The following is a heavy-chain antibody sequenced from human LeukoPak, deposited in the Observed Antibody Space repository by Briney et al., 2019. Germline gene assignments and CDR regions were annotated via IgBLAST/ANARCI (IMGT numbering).Heavy chain of an antibody. J-gene: IGHJ4*02. Sequence: ASVKVSCKASGYTFTSYYMHWVRQAPGQGLEWMGLITPSGGSTSYAQKFQGRVTMTRDMSTSTVYMELSSLRSEDTAVYYCARDLRIAVAGSGYWGQGTLVTVSS. CDR3: ARDLRIAVAGSGY. CDR1: GYTFTSYY. D-gene: IGHD6-19*01. CDR2: ITPSGGST. V-gene: IGHV1-46*01.